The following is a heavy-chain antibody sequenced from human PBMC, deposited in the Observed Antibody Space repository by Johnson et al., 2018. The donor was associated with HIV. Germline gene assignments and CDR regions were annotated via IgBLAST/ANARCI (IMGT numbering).Heavy chain of an antibody. D-gene: IGHD5-12*01. CDR1: GLSVSSNY. CDR3: AKVLIVATGERAFDI. Sequence: VQLVESGGDLVQRGGSLRLSCAASGLSVSSNYMSWVRQAPGKGLECVSVISIGGSTYYADSVKGRFTISRDNSKNTLYLQMNSLRAEDTAVDYCAKVLIVATGERAFDIWGQGTMVTVSS. CDR2: ISIGGST. J-gene: IGHJ3*02. V-gene: IGHV3-66*01.